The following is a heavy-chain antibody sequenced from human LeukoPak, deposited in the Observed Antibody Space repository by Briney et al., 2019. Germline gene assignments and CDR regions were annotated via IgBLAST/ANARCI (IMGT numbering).Heavy chain of an antibody. CDR2: ISSSGSTI. CDR3: ARDRAVVVPAAISDGGWFDP. V-gene: IGHV3-11*01. J-gene: IGHJ5*02. Sequence: GGSLRLSCAASGFTFSDYYMSWIRQAPGKGLEWVSYISSSGSTIYYADSVKGRFTISRDNAKNSLYLQMNSLRAEETAVYYCARDRAVVVPAAISDGGWFDPWGQGTLVTVSS. D-gene: IGHD2-2*02. CDR1: GFTFSDYY.